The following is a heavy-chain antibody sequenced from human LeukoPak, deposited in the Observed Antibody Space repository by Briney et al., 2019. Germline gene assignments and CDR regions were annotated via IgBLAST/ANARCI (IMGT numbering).Heavy chain of an antibody. J-gene: IGHJ6*03. V-gene: IGHV1-24*01. CDR2: SDPYSGDR. CDR3: ATGIFFATTTCPGYGNYYYFMDV. D-gene: IGHD3-3*02. Sequence: VKVCCNVSAFTLSELSMHRVRQAPGKGNEWVCGSDPYSGDRVYAEKFGGRVILTDDRTSNTAYMDMSSLGADDTALYYCATGIFFATTTCPGYGNYYYFMDVWGEGTTVTVTS. CDR1: AFTLSELS.